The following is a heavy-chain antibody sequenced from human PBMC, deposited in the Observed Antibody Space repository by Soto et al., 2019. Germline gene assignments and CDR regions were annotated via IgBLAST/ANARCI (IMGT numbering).Heavy chain of an antibody. D-gene: IGHD3-16*01. CDR2: IGGSGIST. CDR3: AKGANTIRFYFDS. Sequence: PGGSLRLSCAASGFTFSNYAMSWIRQAPGKGLEWVSAIGGSGISTYYADSVKGRFAISRDNSKSTFYLQMNSLRAEDTAVYYCAKGANTIRFYFDSWGQGTLVTVS. V-gene: IGHV3-23*01. J-gene: IGHJ4*02. CDR1: GFTFSNYA.